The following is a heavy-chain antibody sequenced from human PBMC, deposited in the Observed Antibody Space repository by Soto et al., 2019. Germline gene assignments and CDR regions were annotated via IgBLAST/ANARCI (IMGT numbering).Heavy chain of an antibody. Sequence: EVQLLESGGGLVQPGGSLRLSCTASGFTFSSYAMSWVRQAPGKGLEWVSAISGSGGSTYYADSVKGRFTISRDNSKNTLYLQMNSLRAEDTAVYYCAKAPYSSSIPNWFDPWGQGTLVTVSS. CDR3: AKAPYSSSIPNWFDP. D-gene: IGHD6-6*01. CDR1: GFTFSSYA. J-gene: IGHJ5*02. V-gene: IGHV3-23*01. CDR2: ISGSGGST.